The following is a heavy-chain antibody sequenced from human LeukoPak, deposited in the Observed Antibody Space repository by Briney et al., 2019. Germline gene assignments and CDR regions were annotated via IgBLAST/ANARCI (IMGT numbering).Heavy chain of an antibody. CDR2: IYYSGST. CDR1: GYSISSGYY. CDR3: ARAPPVTIFEVAHFDP. J-gene: IGHJ5*02. D-gene: IGHD3-3*01. Sequence: SETLSLTCIVSGYSISSGYYWSWIRQPPGKGLEWIGYIYYSGSTNYNPSLKSRVTISVDTSKNQFSLKLSSVTAADTAVYYCARAPPVTIFEVAHFDPWGQGTLVTVSS. V-gene: IGHV4-59*01.